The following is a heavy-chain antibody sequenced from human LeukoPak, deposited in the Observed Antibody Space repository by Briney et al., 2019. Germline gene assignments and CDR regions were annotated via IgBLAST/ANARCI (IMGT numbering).Heavy chain of an antibody. Sequence: SETLSLTCTVSGGSISSSSYYWGWIRQPPGKGLEWIGSIYYSGSTYYNPSLKSRVAISVDTSKNQFSLKLSSVTAADTAVYYCARSFRKNTVTTRFWFDPWGQGTLVTVSS. J-gene: IGHJ5*02. CDR2: IYYSGST. CDR3: ARSFRKNTVTTRFWFDP. CDR1: GGSISSSSYY. V-gene: IGHV4-39*01. D-gene: IGHD4-11*01.